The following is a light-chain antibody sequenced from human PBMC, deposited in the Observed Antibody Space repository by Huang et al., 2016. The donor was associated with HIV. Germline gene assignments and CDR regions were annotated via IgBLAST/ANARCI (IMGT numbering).Light chain of an antibody. CDR3: QQYNNWPPLT. V-gene: IGKV3-15*01. J-gene: IGKJ4*01. CDR1: HSVNSK. CDR2: GAS. Sequence: EIVMTQSPATLSLSPGERATLSCRASHSVNSKLAWYQNKAGQAPRLLIYGASIRAAGVPARFSGSGSGTEFTLTISSLQSEDCAVYYCQQYNNWPPLTFGGGTKVEIK.